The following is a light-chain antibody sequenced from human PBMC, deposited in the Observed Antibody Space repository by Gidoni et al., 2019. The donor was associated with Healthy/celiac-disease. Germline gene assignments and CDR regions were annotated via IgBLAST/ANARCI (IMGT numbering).Light chain of an antibody. J-gene: IGKJ2*01. Sequence: EIVLTQSPGTLSLSPGERATLSCRASQSVSSSYLAWYQQKPGQAPRLLIYGATSRATGIPHRSSGRWCGTVFTLTSSRLEHEDFAVYYCQQYGSSPRTFGQGTKLEIK. CDR3: QQYGSSPRT. V-gene: IGKV3-20*01. CDR1: QSVSSSY. CDR2: GAT.